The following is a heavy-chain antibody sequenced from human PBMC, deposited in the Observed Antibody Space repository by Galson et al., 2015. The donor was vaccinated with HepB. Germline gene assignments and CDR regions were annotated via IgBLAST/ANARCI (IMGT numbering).Heavy chain of an antibody. CDR1: GFTFSSYA. Sequence: SLRLSCAASGFTFSSYAMSWVRQAPGKGLEWVSAISGSGGSTYYADSVKGRFTISRDNSKNTLYLQMNSLRAEDTAVYYCAKAYGSGSLRYYFDYWGQGTLVTVSS. CDR2: ISGSGGST. V-gene: IGHV3-23*01. D-gene: IGHD3-10*01. J-gene: IGHJ4*02. CDR3: AKAYGSGSLRYYFDY.